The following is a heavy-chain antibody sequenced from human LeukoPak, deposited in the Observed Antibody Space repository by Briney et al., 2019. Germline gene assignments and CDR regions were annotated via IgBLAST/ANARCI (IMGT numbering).Heavy chain of an antibody. Sequence: AETVPLTCTVSGGSITNYYWSWFRQPPGKGLEWIGHIHYSGSTNYNPSLKSRVTISVDTSKNHFSLKLSSVTAADTAVYHCARWRGSGYGLDYWGQGTMATVSS. D-gene: IGHD5-12*01. J-gene: IGHJ4*02. V-gene: IGHV4-59*01. CDR3: ARWRGSGYGLDY. CDR1: GGSITNYY. CDR2: IHYSGST.